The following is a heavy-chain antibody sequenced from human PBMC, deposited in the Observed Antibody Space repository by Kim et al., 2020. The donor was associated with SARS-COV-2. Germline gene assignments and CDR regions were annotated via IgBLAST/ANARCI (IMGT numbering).Heavy chain of an antibody. D-gene: IGHD5-18*01. CDR1: GFTVSSNY. CDR2: IYSGGST. CDR3: ASGRSGYSYGFDY. Sequence: GGSLRLSCAASGFTVSSNYMSWVRQAPGKGLEWVSVIYSGGSTYYADSVKGRFTISRDNSKNTLYLQMNSLRAEDTAVYYCASGRSGYSYGFDYWGQGTLVTVSS. V-gene: IGHV3-53*01. J-gene: IGHJ4*02.